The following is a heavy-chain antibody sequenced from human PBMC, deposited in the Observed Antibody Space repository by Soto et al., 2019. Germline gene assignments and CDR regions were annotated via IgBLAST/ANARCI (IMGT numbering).Heavy chain of an antibody. V-gene: IGHV3-9*01. Sequence: VQVVASGGGLVQPGRSLRLSCAVSGFRFEQYVMQWVRQAPGKGLECVSTVSPTGDTVAYAGSVGGRFTVSRDDAKNSLYLQMNSLKCDDTAFYYCLKDDPNGSIDDWGQGTLVTVSS. CDR3: LKDDPNGSIDD. CDR1: GFRFEQYV. D-gene: IGHD3-10*01. CDR2: VSPTGDTV. J-gene: IGHJ4*02.